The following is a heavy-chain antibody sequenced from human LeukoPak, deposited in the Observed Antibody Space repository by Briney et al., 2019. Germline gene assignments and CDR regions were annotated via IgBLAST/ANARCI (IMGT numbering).Heavy chain of an antibody. CDR2: IDYSGST. CDR3: ARQGYYDFWSGQHDY. CDR1: GGSISSSSYY. Sequence: SETLSLTCTVSGGSISSSSYYWVWLPPPPGLGLVWLGSIDYSGSTYYNPSLKSQVTISVDTSKNQFSLKLSSVTAADTAVYYCARQGYYDFWSGQHDYWGQGTLVTVSS. J-gene: IGHJ4*02. D-gene: IGHD3-3*01. V-gene: IGHV4-39*01.